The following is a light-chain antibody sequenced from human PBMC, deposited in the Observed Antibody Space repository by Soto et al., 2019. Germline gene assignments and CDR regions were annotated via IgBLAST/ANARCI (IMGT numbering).Light chain of an antibody. J-gene: IGLJ1*01. V-gene: IGLV1-44*01. CDR1: SSNIGSNS. CDR3: AAWDDSLNGPV. CDR2: SNN. Sequence: QSVLTQPPSASGTPGQRVSISCSGSSSNIGSNSVNWYQQLPGTGPKLLIYSNNQRPSGVPDRISGSKSGTSASLAISGLQSEDEADYYCAAWDDSLNGPVFGTGTKLTVL.